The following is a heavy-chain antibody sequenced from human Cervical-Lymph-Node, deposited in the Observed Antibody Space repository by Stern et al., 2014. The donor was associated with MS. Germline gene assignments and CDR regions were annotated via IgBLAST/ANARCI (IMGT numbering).Heavy chain of an antibody. CDR3: ARDLLQYTGYGMDV. CDR1: GYTFTAYY. CDR2: INPTVGTT. D-gene: IGHD3-3*01. V-gene: IGHV1-46*03. Sequence: VQLVQSGAEVKKPGASVKVSCKASGYTFTAYYMHLVRQAPGQGLEWMGLINPTVGTTSYARKFQGRVTMTRDTSTSTVYMELRSLRSEDTAVYYCARDLLQYTGYGMDVWGQGTTVTVFS. J-gene: IGHJ6*02.